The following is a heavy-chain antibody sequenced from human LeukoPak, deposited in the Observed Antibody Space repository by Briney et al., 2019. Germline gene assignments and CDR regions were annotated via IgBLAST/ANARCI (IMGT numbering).Heavy chain of an antibody. CDR2: ISTDGST. CDR3: ARDKNY. V-gene: IGHV3-53*01. Sequence: GGSLRLSCAASGFTVSTNYMSWVRQAPGKGLEWVSVISTDGSTDYSDSVKGRFTISSDNSKNTLYLQMNRVRDEDTAGYYGARDKNYWGQGTLVTVST. CDR1: GFTVSTNY. J-gene: IGHJ4*02.